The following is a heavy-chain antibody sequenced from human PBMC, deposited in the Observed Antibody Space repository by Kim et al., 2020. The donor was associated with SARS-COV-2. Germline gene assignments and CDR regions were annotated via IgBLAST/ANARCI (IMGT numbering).Heavy chain of an antibody. CDR1: GFTFSSYA. D-gene: IGHD6-19*01. V-gene: IGHV3-23*01. Sequence: GGSLRLSCAASGFTFSSYAMSWVRQAPGKGLEWVSAISGSGGSTYYADSVKGRFTISRDNSKNTLYLQMNSLRAEDTAVYYCAKDVWRFTVAGTDYWGQGTLVTVSS. J-gene: IGHJ4*02. CDR2: ISGSGGST. CDR3: AKDVWRFTVAGTDY.